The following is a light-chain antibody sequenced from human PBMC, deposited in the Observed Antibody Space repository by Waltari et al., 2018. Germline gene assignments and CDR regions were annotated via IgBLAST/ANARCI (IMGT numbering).Light chain of an antibody. CDR1: QSISSW. Sequence: DIQMTQSPSTLSASVGDRVDITCRASQSISSWLAWYQQKPGKAPKLLIYKASSLESGVPSRFSGSGSGTEFTLTISSLQPDDFATYYCQQYLSYPFTFGPGTKVDIK. J-gene: IGKJ3*01. CDR3: QQYLSYPFT. CDR2: KAS. V-gene: IGKV1-5*03.